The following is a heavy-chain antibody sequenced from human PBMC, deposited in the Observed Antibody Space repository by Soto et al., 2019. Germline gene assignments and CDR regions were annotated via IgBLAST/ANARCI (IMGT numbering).Heavy chain of an antibody. D-gene: IGHD1-26*01. CDR1: GFTFSSYA. J-gene: IGHJ3*02. V-gene: IGHV3-23*01. CDR3: AKGYMGELLEGVHAFDI. Sequence: EVQLLESGGGLVQPGGSLRLSCAASGFTFSSYAMSWVRQAPGKGLEWVSAISGSGGSTYYADSVKGRFTISRDNSKNTLYLKMNSLRAEDTAVYYCAKGYMGELLEGVHAFDIWGQGTMVTVSS. CDR2: ISGSGGST.